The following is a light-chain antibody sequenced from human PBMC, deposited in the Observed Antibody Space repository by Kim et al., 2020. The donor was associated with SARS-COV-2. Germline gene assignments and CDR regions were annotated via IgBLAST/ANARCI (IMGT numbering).Light chain of an antibody. Sequence: APRNTARITCGGNNIGSKSVPWYQQKPGQAPVLVIYYDSDRPSGIPERCSCSNSGNTATLTLSRVEAGDEADYYCQVWDSSSDHRVFGGGTQLTVL. CDR1: NIGSKS. V-gene: IGLV3-21*04. CDR3: QVWDSSSDHRV. CDR2: YDS. J-gene: IGLJ3*02.